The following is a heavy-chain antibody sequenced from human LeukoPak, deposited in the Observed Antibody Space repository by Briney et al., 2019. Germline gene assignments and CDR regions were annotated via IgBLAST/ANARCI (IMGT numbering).Heavy chain of an antibody. CDR3: ARDLPLYGSGSYYGP. J-gene: IGHJ5*02. CDR1: GYTFTGYY. D-gene: IGHD3-10*01. CDR2: TNPNSGGT. V-gene: IGHV1-2*02. Sequence: GASVKVSCKASGYTFTGYYMHWVRQAPGQGLEWMGWTNPNSGGTNYAQKFRGRVTMTRDTSISIAYMELSRLRSDDTAVYYCARDLPLYGSGSYYGPWGQGTLVTVSS.